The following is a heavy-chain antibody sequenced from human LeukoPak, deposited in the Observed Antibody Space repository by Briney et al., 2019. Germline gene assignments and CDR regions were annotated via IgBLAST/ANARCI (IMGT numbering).Heavy chain of an antibody. D-gene: IGHD6-6*01. CDR1: GGSISSYY. V-gene: IGHV4-59*01. CDR3: ARGVGEYSSSDGY. Sequence: KSSETLSLTCTVSGGSISSYYWSWIPQPPGKGLVWCGYIYYSGRNNYNPSLKSRVTISVDTSKNQFSLKLSSVTAADTAVYYCARGVGEYSSSDGYWGQGTLVTVSS. J-gene: IGHJ4*02. CDR2: IYYSGRN.